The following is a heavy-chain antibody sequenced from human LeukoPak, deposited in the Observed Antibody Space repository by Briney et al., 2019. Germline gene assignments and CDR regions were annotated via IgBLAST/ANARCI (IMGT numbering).Heavy chain of an antibody. CDR3: AKGTVVVPAAINWYFDL. Sequence: PGGSLRLSCAASGFTFSSYAMSWVRQAPGKGLEWVSAISGSGGSTYYADSVKGRFTISRDNSKNTLYLQMNSLRAEDTAVYYCAKGTVVVPAAINWYFDLWGRGTLVTVSS. CDR1: GFTFSSYA. J-gene: IGHJ2*01. V-gene: IGHV3-23*01. CDR2: ISGSGGST. D-gene: IGHD2-2*01.